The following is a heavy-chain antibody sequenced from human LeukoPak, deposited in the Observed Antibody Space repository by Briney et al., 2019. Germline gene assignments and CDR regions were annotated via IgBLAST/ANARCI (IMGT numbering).Heavy chain of an antibody. V-gene: IGHV5-51*01. D-gene: IGHD1-7*01. CDR3: ARHGTGPYFDY. J-gene: IGHJ4*02. CDR1: GYSFTSYW. Sequence: GESLQISCKGSGYSFTSYWIGWVRPMPGKGLECMGIIYPGDSDTRYSPSFQGQVTISADKSISTAYLQWSSLKASDTALYYCARHGTGPYFDYWGQGTLVTVSS. CDR2: IYPGDSDT.